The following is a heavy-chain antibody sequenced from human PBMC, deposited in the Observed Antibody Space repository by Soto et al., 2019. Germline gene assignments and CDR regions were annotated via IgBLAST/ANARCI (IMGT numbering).Heavy chain of an antibody. J-gene: IGHJ4*02. CDR1: GFTFSGSW. D-gene: IGHD3-10*01. V-gene: IGHV3-74*01. Sequence: GGSLRLSCAASGFTFSGSWMHWVRQAPWKGLVWVSRINDDGSAPSYADFVKGRFTISRDNAKDTLFLQMNGLRAEDTAVYYCARGIFGSGTANDYWGQGTLVTVSS. CDR2: INDDGSAP. CDR3: ARGIFGSGTANDY.